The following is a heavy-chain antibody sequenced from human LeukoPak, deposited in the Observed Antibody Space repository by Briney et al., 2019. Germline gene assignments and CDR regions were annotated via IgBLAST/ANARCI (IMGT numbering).Heavy chain of an antibody. CDR3: ARRSRRSIVGAATGNAFDI. D-gene: IGHD1-26*01. CDR2: INHGGST. J-gene: IGHJ3*02. CDR1: GGSISSYY. Sequence: SETLSLTCTVSGGSISSYYWSWIRQPPGKGLEWIGEINHGGSTNYNPSLKSRVTISVDTSKNQFSLKLSSVTAADTAVYYCARRSRRSIVGAATGNAFDIWGQGTMVTVSS. V-gene: IGHV4-34*01.